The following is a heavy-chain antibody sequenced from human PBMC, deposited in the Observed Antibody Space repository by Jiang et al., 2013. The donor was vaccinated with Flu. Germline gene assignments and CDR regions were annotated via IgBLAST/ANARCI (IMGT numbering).Heavy chain of an antibody. J-gene: IGHJ4*02. CDR3: ARDRTLDY. CDR1: GYIFTTYA. Sequence: GYIFTTYALNWVRQAPGQGLEWMGWINTNTGNPTYAQGFTGRFVFSLDSSVSTAYLQISSLKAEDTAVYYCARDRTLDYWGQGTLVTVSS. CDR2: INTNTGNP. V-gene: IGHV7-4-1*02.